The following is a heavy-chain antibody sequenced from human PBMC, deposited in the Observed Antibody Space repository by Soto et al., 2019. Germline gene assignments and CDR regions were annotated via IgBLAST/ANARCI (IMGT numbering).Heavy chain of an antibody. Sequence: QVQLVESGGGVVLPGRSLRLSCEVSEFTFRSHGMHWVRQAPGKGLGWLAVISYDGTNTYYADSVEGRFTISRDNSKNTLYLQMNSLRVEDTAVYYCAKGKEWELPLSYLLDVWGQGTTVTVS. CDR1: EFTFRSHG. V-gene: IGHV3-30*18. J-gene: IGHJ6*02. D-gene: IGHD1-26*01. CDR3: AKGKEWELPLSYLLDV. CDR2: ISYDGTNT.